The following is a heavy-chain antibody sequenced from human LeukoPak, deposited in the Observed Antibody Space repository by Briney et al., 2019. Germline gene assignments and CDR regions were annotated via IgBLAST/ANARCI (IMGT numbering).Heavy chain of an antibody. D-gene: IGHD6-13*01. CDR1: GFTFSSYG. CDR2: IRYDGSNK. V-gene: IGHV3-30*02. J-gene: IGHJ6*03. Sequence: GGSLRLSCAASGFTFSSYGMHWVRQAPGKGLEWVAFIRYDGSNKYYADSVKGRFTISRDNSENTLYLQMNSLRAEDTAVYYCAKARLDSSSWYIGYYYYYYMDVWGKGTTVTISS. CDR3: AKARLDSSSWYIGYYYYYYMDV.